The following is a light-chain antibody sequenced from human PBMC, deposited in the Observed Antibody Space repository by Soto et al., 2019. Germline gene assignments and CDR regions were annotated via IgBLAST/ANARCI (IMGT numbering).Light chain of an antibody. Sequence: DIQMTQSPSTLPASVGDRVTITCRASQSVRSWLAWYQQKPGKAPSLLIYDGSSLQSGVPSRFSGSGSGTGFTLTISSLQPDDFASYYCQQYDTYPYTFGQGTKVHIK. CDR1: QSVRSW. CDR3: QQYDTYPYT. V-gene: IGKV1-5*01. J-gene: IGKJ2*01. CDR2: DGS.